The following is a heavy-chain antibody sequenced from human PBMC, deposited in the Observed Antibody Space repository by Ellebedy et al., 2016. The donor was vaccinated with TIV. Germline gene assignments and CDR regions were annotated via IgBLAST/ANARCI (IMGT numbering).Heavy chain of an antibody. V-gene: IGHV4-39*07. Sequence: GSLRLXXTVSGGSISSSSYYWGWIRQPPGKGLEWIGSIYYSGSTYYNPSLKSRVTISVDTSKNQFSLKLSSVTAADTAVYYCARGRGIVVVPAASARRPLDVWGKGTTVTVSS. D-gene: IGHD2-2*01. J-gene: IGHJ6*04. CDR2: IYYSGST. CDR1: GGSISSSSYY. CDR3: ARGRGIVVVPAASARRPLDV.